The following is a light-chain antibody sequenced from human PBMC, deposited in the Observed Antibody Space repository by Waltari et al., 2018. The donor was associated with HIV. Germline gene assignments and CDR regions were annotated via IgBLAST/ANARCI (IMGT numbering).Light chain of an antibody. CDR3: ASRDNNGKRVL. J-gene: IGLJ3*02. CDR1: SLRNYY. Sequence: SSALTQDPAVSVALGQTVTITCQGDSLRNYYASWHQQKPGQAPILVIYDKNTRPSGIPDRVSGPTSGNTASLPITASRAEDEADYYCASRDNNGKRVLFGGGTKLTVL. V-gene: IGLV3-19*01. CDR2: DKN.